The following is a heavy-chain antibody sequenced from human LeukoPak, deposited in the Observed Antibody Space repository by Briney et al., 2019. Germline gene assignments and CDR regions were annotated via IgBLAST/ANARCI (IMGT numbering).Heavy chain of an antibody. J-gene: IGHJ4*02. V-gene: IGHV3-7*01. D-gene: IGHD5-12*01. Sequence: AGGSLRPSCAASGFTFSNYWMTWVRQAPGKGLEWVAHINQDGSEEHYMDSVKARFTISRDNAKNSLSLQMNSLRAEDTAVYYCVRDGGVSGYDLLDYWGQGTLVTVSS. CDR3: VRDGGVSGYDLLDY. CDR2: INQDGSEE. CDR1: GFTFSNYW.